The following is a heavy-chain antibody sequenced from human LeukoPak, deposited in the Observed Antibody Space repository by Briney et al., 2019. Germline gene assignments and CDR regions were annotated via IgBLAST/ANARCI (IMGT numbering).Heavy chain of an antibody. CDR2: IKQDGSEK. Sequence: GGSLRLSCAASGFTFSSYWMSWVRQAPGKGLEWVANIKQDGSEKYYVDSVKGRFTISRDNAKNSLYLQMNSLRAEDTAVYYCAGGGYCSSTSCYMGYYYYYMDVWGKGTTVTVSS. D-gene: IGHD2-2*02. J-gene: IGHJ6*03. V-gene: IGHV3-7*01. CDR3: AGGGYCSSTSCYMGYYYYYMDV. CDR1: GFTFSSYW.